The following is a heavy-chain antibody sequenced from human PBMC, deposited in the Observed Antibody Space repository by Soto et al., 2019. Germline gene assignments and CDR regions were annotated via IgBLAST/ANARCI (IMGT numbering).Heavy chain of an antibody. V-gene: IGHV4-39*01. Sequence: QLQLQESGPGLVKPSETLSLTCTVSGGSTSSSSYYWGWIRQPPGKGLEWIGCIYYSGSTYYNPSLKSRVTFSVDNSKNQFSLKLSSVTAADTAVYYCARQYSGSSNIDYWGQGTLVTVSS. D-gene: IGHD3-10*01. J-gene: IGHJ4*02. CDR2: IYYSGST. CDR1: GGSTSSSSYY. CDR3: ARQYSGSSNIDY.